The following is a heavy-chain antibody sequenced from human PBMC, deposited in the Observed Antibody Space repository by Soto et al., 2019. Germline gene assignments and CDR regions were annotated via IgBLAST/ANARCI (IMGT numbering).Heavy chain of an antibody. J-gene: IGHJ6*02. CDR3: ARDLRQSGYDGMDV. CDR1: GGTFSSYA. D-gene: IGHD3-22*01. Sequence: KVSCKASGGTFSSYAISWVRQAPGQGLEWMGGIIPIFGTANYAQKFQGRVTITADESTSTAYMELSSLRSEDTAVYYCARDLRQSGYDGMDVWGQGTTVTVSS. V-gene: IGHV1-69*01. CDR2: IIPIFGTA.